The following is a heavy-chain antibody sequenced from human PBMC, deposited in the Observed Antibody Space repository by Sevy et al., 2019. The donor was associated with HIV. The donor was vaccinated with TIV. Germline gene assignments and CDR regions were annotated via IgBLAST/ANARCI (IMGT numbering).Heavy chain of an antibody. J-gene: IGHJ4*02. D-gene: IGHD1-1*01. Sequence: SETLSLTCTVSDGSISSHYWSWIRQPPGMGLHWIGYIYYSGSTNYNPSLKSRVTMSLDTSKNQFSLKLSSVTAADTAVYYCARLLRYNPCFDYWGQGALVTVSS. CDR3: ARLLRYNPCFDY. CDR1: DGSISSHY. V-gene: IGHV4-59*11. CDR2: IYYSGST.